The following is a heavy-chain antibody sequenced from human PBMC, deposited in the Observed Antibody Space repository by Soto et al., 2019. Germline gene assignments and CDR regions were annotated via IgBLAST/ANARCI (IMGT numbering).Heavy chain of an antibody. J-gene: IGHJ4*02. CDR1: GGSFSGYY. CDR3: ARGYGSGSYFNGN. CDR2: INRGGDT. D-gene: IGHD3-10*01. Sequence: QVQLQQWGAGLLKPSETLSLTCAVYGGSFSGYYWSWIRQPPGKGLEGVGEINRGGDTNYNPSLKSRVTISVDTSKNQFSLKLTSVTAADTAVYYCARGYGSGSYFNGNWGQGTLVTVSS. V-gene: IGHV4-34*01.